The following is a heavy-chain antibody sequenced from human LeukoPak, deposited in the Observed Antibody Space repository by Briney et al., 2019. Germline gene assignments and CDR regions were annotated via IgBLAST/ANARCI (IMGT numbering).Heavy chain of an antibody. CDR1: GFTFSNYA. CDR3: AKDYLGVSYSFDY. J-gene: IGHJ4*02. D-gene: IGHD1-26*01. V-gene: IGHV3-23*01. CDR2: ISGSGGNT. Sequence: PGGSLRLSCGASGFTFSNYAMSWVRQAPGKGLEWVSAISGSGGNTYYADSVKGRFTISRDNSKNTLYLQMNSLRADDTAVYYCAKDYLGVSYSFDYWGQGTLVTVSS.